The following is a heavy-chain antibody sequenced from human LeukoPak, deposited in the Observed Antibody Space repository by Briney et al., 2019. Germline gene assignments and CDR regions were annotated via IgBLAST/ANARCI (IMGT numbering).Heavy chain of an antibody. J-gene: IGHJ4*02. CDR1: GGSISSSSYY. CDR3: ARVQETTVTYYFDY. D-gene: IGHD4-11*01. Sequence: SETLSLTCTVSGGSISSSSYYWGWIRQPPGKGLEWIGSIYYSGSTYYNPSLKSRVTISVDTSKNQFSLKLSSVTAADTAVYYCARVQETTVTYYFDYWGQGTLVTVSS. CDR2: IYYSGST. V-gene: IGHV4-39*01.